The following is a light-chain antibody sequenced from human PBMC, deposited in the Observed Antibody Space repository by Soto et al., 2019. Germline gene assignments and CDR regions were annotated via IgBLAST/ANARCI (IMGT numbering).Light chain of an antibody. CDR3: QQSNNWPLLS. CDR1: QSVSSD. V-gene: IGKV3-15*01. CDR2: EAS. J-gene: IGKJ4*01. Sequence: IVMTQSPATLSVSPGERATLSCRASQSVSSDSAWYQQKPGQAPRLLIYEASIRATGIAARFSGSGSGTEFTLTISSLQSEDSAVYYCQQSNNWPLLSFGGGTKVEIK.